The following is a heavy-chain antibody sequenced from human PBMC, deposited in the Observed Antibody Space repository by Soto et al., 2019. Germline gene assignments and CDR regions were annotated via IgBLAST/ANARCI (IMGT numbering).Heavy chain of an antibody. CDR1: GFTFSSYG. V-gene: IGHV3-30*18. CDR3: AKATKQPWLDY. CDR2: ISYDGSNK. Sequence: GESLKISCAASGFTFSSYGMHWVRQAPGKGLEWVAVISYDGSNKYYADSVKGRFTISRDNSKNTLYLQMNSLRAEDTAVYYCAKATKQPWLDYWGQGTLVTVSS. D-gene: IGHD6-13*01. J-gene: IGHJ4*02.